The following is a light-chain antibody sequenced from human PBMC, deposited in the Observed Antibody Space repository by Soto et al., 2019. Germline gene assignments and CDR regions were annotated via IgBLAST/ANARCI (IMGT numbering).Light chain of an antibody. CDR3: QQRSNWPPLT. CDR2: DAS. CDR1: QSVSSY. V-gene: IGKV3-11*01. Sequence: DIVLTQSPATLSLSPGERATLSCRASQSVSSYLSWYQQKPGKAPRLLIYDASNRATGIPARFSGSGSGTDFSLPISSLEPDDCAVYYCQQRSNWPPLTFGGGTKVEIK. J-gene: IGKJ4*01.